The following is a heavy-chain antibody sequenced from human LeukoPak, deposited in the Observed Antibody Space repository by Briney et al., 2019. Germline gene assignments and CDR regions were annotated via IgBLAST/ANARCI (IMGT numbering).Heavy chain of an antibody. J-gene: IGHJ4*02. CDR3: AKDVYSSGTGGYFDS. CDR2: VGDSGGST. D-gene: IGHD6-19*01. Sequence: GGSLRLSCAASGFTFGTSGMSWVRQSPGKGLEWLSTVGDSGGSTFYADSVRGRFTISRDNSMNMLYLQMNSLRAEDTALYYCAKDVYSSGTGGYFDSWSQGALVTVSS. V-gene: IGHV3-23*01. CDR1: GFTFGTSG.